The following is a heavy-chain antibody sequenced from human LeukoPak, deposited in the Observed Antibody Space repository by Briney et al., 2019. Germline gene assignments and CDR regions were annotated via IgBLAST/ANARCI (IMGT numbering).Heavy chain of an antibody. J-gene: IGHJ6*02. D-gene: IGHD1-20*01. CDR2: IYPGDSDT. CDR1: GYSFTSYW. V-gene: IGHV5-51*01. Sequence: GESLKISCKGSGYSFTSYWIGWVRQMPGKGLEWMGIIYPGDSDTRYSPSFQGQVTISADKSISTAYLQWSSLKASDTAMYYCARHVWVTGTPKSYYYYGMVVWGQGTTVTVSS. CDR3: ARHVWVTGTPKSYYYYGMVV.